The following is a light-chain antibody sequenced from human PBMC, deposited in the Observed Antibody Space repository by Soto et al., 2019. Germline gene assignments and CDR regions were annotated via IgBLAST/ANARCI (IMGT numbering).Light chain of an antibody. CDR2: KAS. Sequence: DIQMTQSPSTLSGSVGDRVTITCRASQTISSWLAWYQQKPGKAPKLLIYKASTLKSGVPSRFSGSGSGTEFTLTISSLQPEDFATYSCQQSYKTPFTFGPGTKVDIK. CDR1: QTISSW. J-gene: IGKJ3*01. CDR3: QQSYKTPFT. V-gene: IGKV1-5*03.